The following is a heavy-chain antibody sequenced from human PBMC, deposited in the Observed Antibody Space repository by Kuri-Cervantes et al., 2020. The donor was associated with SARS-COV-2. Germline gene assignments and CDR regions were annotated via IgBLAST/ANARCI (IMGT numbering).Heavy chain of an antibody. J-gene: IGHJ4*02. CDR3: ARGPFSSGWSDY. V-gene: IGHV1-18*01. D-gene: IGHD6-19*01. CDR1: GGTFSSYA. Sequence: ASVKVSCKASGGTFSSYAISWVRQAPGQGLEWMGWISAYNGNTNYAQKLQGRVTMTTDTSTSTAYMELRSLRSDDTAVYYCARGPFSSGWSDYWGQGTLVTVSS. CDR2: ISAYNGNT.